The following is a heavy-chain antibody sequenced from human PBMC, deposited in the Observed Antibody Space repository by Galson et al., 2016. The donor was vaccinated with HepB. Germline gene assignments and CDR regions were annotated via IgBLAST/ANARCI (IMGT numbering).Heavy chain of an antibody. CDR3: ARVSNSVFDY. CDR1: GGSISSFYYY. J-gene: IGHJ4*02. V-gene: IGHV4-39*02. CDR2: LYYSGST. D-gene: IGHD3-3*02. Sequence: SETLSLTCNVSGGSISSFYYYWGWIRQPPGKGLEWIGSLYYSGSTYYNPSLKSRVTISVDPSKNHFSLKMSSVTAADTAVYYCARVSNSVFDYWGQGTLVTVSS.